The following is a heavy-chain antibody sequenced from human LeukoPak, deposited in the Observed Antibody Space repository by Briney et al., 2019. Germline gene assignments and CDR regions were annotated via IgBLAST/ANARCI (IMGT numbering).Heavy chain of an antibody. CDR2: IHDGGIT. V-gene: IGHV3-53*01. CDR1: GFTVISNY. D-gene: IGHD1-14*01. Sequence: GGSLRLSCAASGFTVISNYMSWVRQAPGKGLECVSVIHDGGITYYADSVKGRFTISRDNSKNTVYLQMNSLRAGDTAVYYCARTHSTGYFDYWGQGTLVTVSS. CDR3: ARTHSTGYFDY. J-gene: IGHJ4*02.